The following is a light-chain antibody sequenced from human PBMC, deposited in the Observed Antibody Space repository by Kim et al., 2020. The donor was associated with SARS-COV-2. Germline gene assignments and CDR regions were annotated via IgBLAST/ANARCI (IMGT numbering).Light chain of an antibody. CDR3: HVWDSNTAV. J-gene: IGLJ3*02. V-gene: IGLV3-9*01. CDR2: RDR. Sequence: SYELTQPLSESVALGQTARITCGGSSIGAKSVHWYQQKPGQAPVLVIYRDRNRTSGIPERFSGSNSGNTATLTISRAQAGDEADYYCHVWDSNTAVFGGGTQLTVL. CDR1: SIGAKS.